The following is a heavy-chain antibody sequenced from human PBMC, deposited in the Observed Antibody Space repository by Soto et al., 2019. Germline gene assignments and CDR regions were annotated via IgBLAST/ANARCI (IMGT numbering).Heavy chain of an antibody. CDR3: AHRGYGDYPRDNWFDP. V-gene: IGHV2-5*01. CDR1: GFSLSSGGVG. D-gene: IGHD4-17*01. CDR2: IYWNNDI. Sequence: QITLKESGPTLVKPTQTLTLTCTFSGFSLSSGGVGVGWIRQPPGKALEWLSLIYWNNDIRYSPSLKSRLTSTKDTSKNQVVRTMTNMDPVDTATYYCAHRGYGDYPRDNWFDPWGQGTLVTVSS. J-gene: IGHJ5*02.